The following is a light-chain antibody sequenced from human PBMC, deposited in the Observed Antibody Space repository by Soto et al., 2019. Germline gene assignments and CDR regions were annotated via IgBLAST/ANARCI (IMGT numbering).Light chain of an antibody. CDR3: CSYANVTHAL. Sequence: QSVLTQPASVSGSPGQSITISCPGTSSDVGRYNLVSWCQQHPGKAPKVMISEGSKRPSGVSNDFSGSKSGNTASLTISGLQAEDDTDYSCCSYANVTHALFGGGTKLTVL. J-gene: IGLJ2*01. CDR1: SSDVGRYNL. CDR2: EGS. V-gene: IGLV2-23*01.